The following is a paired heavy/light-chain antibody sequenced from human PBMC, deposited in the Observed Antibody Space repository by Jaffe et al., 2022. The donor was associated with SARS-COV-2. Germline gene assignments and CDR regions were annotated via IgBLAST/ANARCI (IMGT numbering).Light chain of an antibody. CDR3: QQYNNWPSPLT. V-gene: IGKV3-15*01. Sequence: EIVMTQSPATLSVSPGERATLSCRASQSVSSNLAWYQQKPGQAPRLLIYGASTRATGIPARFSGSGSGTEFTLTISSLQSEDFAVYYCQQYNNWPSPLTFGGGTKVEIK. CDR1: QSVSSN. J-gene: IGKJ4*01. CDR2: GAS.
Heavy chain of an antibody. Sequence: QVQLVESGGGVVQPGRSLRLSCAASGFTFSSYGMHWVRQAPGKGLEWVAVISYDGSNKYYADSVKGRFTISRDNSKNTLYLQMNSLRAEDTAVYYCAKEVPLGIAATWFPHSDYWGQGTLVTVSS. J-gene: IGHJ4*02. CDR2: ISYDGSNK. CDR1: GFTFSSYG. V-gene: IGHV3-30*18. D-gene: IGHD6-13*01. CDR3: AKEVPLGIAATWFPHSDY.